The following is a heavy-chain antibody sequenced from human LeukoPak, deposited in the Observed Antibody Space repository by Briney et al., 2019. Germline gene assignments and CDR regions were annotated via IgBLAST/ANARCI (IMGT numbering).Heavy chain of an antibody. Sequence: SVKVSCKASGGTFSSYAISWVRQAPGQGLEWMGGIIPIFGTANYAQKFQGRVTITADESTSTAYMELSSLRSEDTAVYYCARDPRGYCSSASCYVFNYYYGMDVWGQGTTVTVSS. D-gene: IGHD2-2*01. CDR3: ARDPRGYCSSASCYVFNYYYGMDV. J-gene: IGHJ6*02. V-gene: IGHV1-69*13. CDR1: GGTFSSYA. CDR2: IIPIFGTA.